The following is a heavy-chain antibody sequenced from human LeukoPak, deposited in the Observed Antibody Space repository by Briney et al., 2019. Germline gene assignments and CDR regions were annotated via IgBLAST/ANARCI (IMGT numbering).Heavy chain of an antibody. CDR3: AKRRGLELLYYYYMDV. V-gene: IGHV3-21*04. CDR2: ISSSSSYI. D-gene: IGHD1-7*01. Sequence: GGSLRLSCAASGFTFSSYSMNWVRQAPGKGLEWVSSISSSSSYIYYADSVKGRFTISRDNAKNTLYLRMNSLRAEDTAVYYCAKRRGLELLYYYYMDVWGKGTTVTVSS. J-gene: IGHJ6*03. CDR1: GFTFSSYS.